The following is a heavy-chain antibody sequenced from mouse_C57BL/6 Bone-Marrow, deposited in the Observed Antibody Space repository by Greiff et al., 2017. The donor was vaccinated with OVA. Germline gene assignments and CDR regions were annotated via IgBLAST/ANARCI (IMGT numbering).Heavy chain of an antibody. Sequence: EVKLMESGPELVKPGASVKIPCKASGYTFTDYNMDWVKQSHGKSLEWIGDINPNNGGTIYNQKFKGKATLTVDKSSSTAYMELRSLTSEDTAVYDCARKYYGSSSYFDYWGQGTTLTVSS. D-gene: IGHD1-1*01. CDR3: ARKYYGSSSYFDY. J-gene: IGHJ2*01. V-gene: IGHV1-18*01. CDR2: INPNNGGT. CDR1: GYTFTDYN.